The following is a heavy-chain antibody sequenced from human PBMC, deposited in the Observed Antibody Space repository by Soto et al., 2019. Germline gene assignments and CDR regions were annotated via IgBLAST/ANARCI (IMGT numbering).Heavy chain of an antibody. J-gene: IGHJ4*02. Sequence: QVQLVQSGAEVKKPGASVKVSCKASGYTFTSYGISWVRQAPGQGLEWVGWISAYTGNPKYEQKLQDSVTMTTDTSTSTAYMEQRRLRADDTAVYYCARGLAVGLVDYWGQGSLVTVSS. CDR1: GYTFTSYG. V-gene: IGHV1-18*01. CDR2: ISAYTGNP. CDR3: ARGLAVGLVDY. D-gene: IGHD6-19*01.